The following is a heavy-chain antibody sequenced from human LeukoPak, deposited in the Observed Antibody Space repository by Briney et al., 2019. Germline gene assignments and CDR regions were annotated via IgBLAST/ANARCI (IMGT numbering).Heavy chain of an antibody. CDR1: GYTFTTYG. J-gene: IGHJ4*02. D-gene: IGHD3-22*01. CDR3: ARDRGNYDSSDPLDY. CDR2: ISAYNGNT. V-gene: IGHV1-18*01. Sequence: ASVKVSCKSSGYTFTTYGISWVRQAPGQGLEWMGWISAYNGNTNYAQKLQGRVTMTTDASTSTAYMELRSLRSDDTTVYYCARDRGNYDSSDPLDYWGQGTLVTVSS.